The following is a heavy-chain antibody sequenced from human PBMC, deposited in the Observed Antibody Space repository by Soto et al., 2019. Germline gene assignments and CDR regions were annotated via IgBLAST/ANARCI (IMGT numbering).Heavy chain of an antibody. CDR3: ARDIRGYSRAFDY. Sequence: SETLSLNWTVSGDSVSGDNYYWTWIRQPPGKGLEWIGYIYSSGSTNYNPSLKSRVTISLDTSSNQFSLKLTSVTAADTAVYYCARDIRGYSRAFDYWGQGTLVTVSS. CDR1: GDSVSGDNYY. V-gene: IGHV4-61*01. D-gene: IGHD5-18*01. J-gene: IGHJ4*02. CDR2: IYSSGST.